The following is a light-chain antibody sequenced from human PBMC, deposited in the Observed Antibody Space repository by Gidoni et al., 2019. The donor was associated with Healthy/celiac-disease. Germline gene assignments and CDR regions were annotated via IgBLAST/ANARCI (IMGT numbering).Light chain of an antibody. V-gene: IGLV3-1*01. CDR1: KLWDKY. J-gene: IGLJ2*01. Sequence: SYELTQPPSVSVSPGQTASITCSGDKLWDKYACWYQQKPGRSPVLVIYQDSKRPSGIPERFSGSNSGNTATLTISGTQAMDEADYYCQAWDSSVVFGGGTKLTVL. CDR2: QDS. CDR3: QAWDSSVV.